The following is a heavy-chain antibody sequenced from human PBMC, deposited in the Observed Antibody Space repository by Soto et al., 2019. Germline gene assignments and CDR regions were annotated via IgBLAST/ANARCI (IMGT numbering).Heavy chain of an antibody. CDR2: IRSKAYGGTT. CDR3: TREAHDYGDYADY. D-gene: IGHD4-17*01. V-gene: IGHV3-49*03. J-gene: IGHJ4*02. Sequence: PGGSLRLSCTASGFTFGDYAMSWFRQAPGKGLEWVGFIRSKAYGGTTEYAASVKGRFTISRDDSKSIAYLQMNSLKTEDTAVYYCTREAHDYGDYADYWGQGTLVTVSS. CDR1: GFTFGDYA.